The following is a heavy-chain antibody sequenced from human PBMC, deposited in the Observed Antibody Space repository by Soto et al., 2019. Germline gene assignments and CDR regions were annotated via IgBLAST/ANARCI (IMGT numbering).Heavy chain of an antibody. J-gene: IGHJ6*02. CDR3: ARGPITIFGVAPGDYYYGMDV. V-gene: IGHV5-10-1*01. CDR2: IDPSDSDT. Sequence: GESLTIACKGSGYSFNSYWISWVRQMPGKGLEWMGRIDPSDSDTNYSPSFQGHVTISADKSISTAYLQWSSLKASDTAMYYCARGPITIFGVAPGDYYYGMDVWGQGTTVTVSS. D-gene: IGHD3-3*01. CDR1: GYSFNSYW.